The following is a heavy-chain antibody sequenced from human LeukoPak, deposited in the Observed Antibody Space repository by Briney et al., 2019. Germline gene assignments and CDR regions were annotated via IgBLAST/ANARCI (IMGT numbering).Heavy chain of an antibody. CDR3: ASCSSTSCYTDAFDI. CDR2: INPSGGST. CDR1: GYTFTSYY. Sequence: ASVKVSCKASGYTFTSYYMHWVRQAPGQGLEWMGIINPSGGSTSYAQKFQGRVTMTRDMSTSTVYMELSSLRSDDTAVYYCASCSSTSCYTDAFDIWGQGTMVTVSS. D-gene: IGHD2-2*02. J-gene: IGHJ3*02. V-gene: IGHV1-46*01.